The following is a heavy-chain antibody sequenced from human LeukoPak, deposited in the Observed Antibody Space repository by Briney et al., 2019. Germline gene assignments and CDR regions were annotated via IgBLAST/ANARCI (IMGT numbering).Heavy chain of an antibody. D-gene: IGHD6-13*01. CDR2: ISTYNGDQ. Sequence: GASVKVSCKASGYTFTTYGISWVRQAPGQGLEWMGWISTYNGDQTYVQNLQGRVTMTTDTSTSTAYMELRSLRSDDTAVYYCARGSGRIAANFDYWGQGTLVTVSS. CDR1: GYTFTTYG. CDR3: ARGSGRIAANFDY. V-gene: IGHV1-18*01. J-gene: IGHJ4*02.